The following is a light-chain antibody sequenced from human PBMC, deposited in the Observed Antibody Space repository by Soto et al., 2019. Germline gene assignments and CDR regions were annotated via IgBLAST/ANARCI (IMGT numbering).Light chain of an antibody. CDR2: EVT. Sequence: QSALTQPASVSGSPGQSITISCTGTSSDIGAYDFVSWYQQHPAKAPRLIISEVTNRPSGVSNRFSGSKSGNTASLTISGLQVEDEADYFCSSFTSRDTLVFGGGTQLTVL. CDR1: SSDIGAYDF. V-gene: IGLV2-14*01. J-gene: IGLJ3*02. CDR3: SSFTSRDTLV.